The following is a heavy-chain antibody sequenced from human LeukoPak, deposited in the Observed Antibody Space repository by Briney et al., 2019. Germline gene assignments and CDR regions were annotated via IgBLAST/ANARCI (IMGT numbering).Heavy chain of an antibody. CDR1: GFTFNNFA. CDR3: AKGWKSIDY. V-gene: IGHV3-23*01. J-gene: IGHJ4*02. Sequence: AGGSLRLSCAASGFTFNNFAITWVRQAPGKGLEWVSSISGGGVTTNYADSVKCRFTISRDNSKNTVWLQMDSLRAEDTAVYYCAKGWKSIDYWGQGTLVTVSS. CDR2: ISGGGVTT. D-gene: IGHD1-1*01.